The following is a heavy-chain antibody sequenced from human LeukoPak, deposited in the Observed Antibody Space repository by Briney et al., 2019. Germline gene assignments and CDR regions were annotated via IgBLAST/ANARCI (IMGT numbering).Heavy chain of an antibody. V-gene: IGHV3-23*01. D-gene: IGHD6-19*01. J-gene: IGHJ4*02. CDR2: GSGDST. CDR3: AKTDGSSAWYLFFGRFDS. CDR1: GFTFSSSA. Sequence: GGSLRFSCAASGFTFSSSAMSWVRQAPGKGLEWVSGGSGDSTFYADSVRGRFTMSRDNFKNTLYLQMNSLRAEDTALYYCAKTDGSSAWYLFFGRFDSWGQGTLVTVSS.